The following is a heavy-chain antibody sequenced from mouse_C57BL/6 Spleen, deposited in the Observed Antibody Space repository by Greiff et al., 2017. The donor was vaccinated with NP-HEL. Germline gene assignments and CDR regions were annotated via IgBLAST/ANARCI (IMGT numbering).Heavy chain of an antibody. Sequence: EVQLQQSGPELVKPGASVKMSCKPSGYTFTDYNMHWVKQSHGKSLEWIGYINPKNGGTSYNQKFKGKATLTVNKSSSTAYMELRSLTSEDSAVYYCAKVSIPTVVAFEGWGKGTTLTVSS. CDR3: AKVSIPTVVAFEG. V-gene: IGHV1-22*01. CDR2: INPKNGGT. CDR1: GYTFTDYN. J-gene: IGHJ2*01. D-gene: IGHD1-1*01.